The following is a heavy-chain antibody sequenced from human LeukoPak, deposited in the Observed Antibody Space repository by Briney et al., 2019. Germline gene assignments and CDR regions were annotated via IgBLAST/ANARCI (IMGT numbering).Heavy chain of an antibody. J-gene: IGHJ4*02. V-gene: IGHV3-23*01. Sequence: GGSLRLSCAASGFTSSSYALNWVRQAPGKGPEWVATVSGSGDRMYHADSVKGRFTISRDNSKNTIYLQMNSLRAEDTALYYCAKAAAAPGFDFWGQGTLVTVSS. D-gene: IGHD6-13*01. CDR2: VSGSGDRM. CDR1: GFTSSSYA. CDR3: AKAAAAPGFDF.